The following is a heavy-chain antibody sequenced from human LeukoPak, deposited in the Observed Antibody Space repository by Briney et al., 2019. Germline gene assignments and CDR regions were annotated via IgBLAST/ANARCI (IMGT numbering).Heavy chain of an antibody. V-gene: IGHV4-34*01. J-gene: IGHJ6*02. CDR2: INHSGST. Sequence: PSETLSLTCAVYGGSFSGYYWSWIRQPPGKGLEWIGEINHSGSTNYNPSLKSRVTISVDTSKNQFSLKLSSVTAADTAVYYCAKNRRLFSPQYYYYHGNDGRGQGTTVTVSS. CDR3: AKNRRLFSPQYYYYHGNDG. CDR1: GGSFSGYY. D-gene: IGHD3-22*01.